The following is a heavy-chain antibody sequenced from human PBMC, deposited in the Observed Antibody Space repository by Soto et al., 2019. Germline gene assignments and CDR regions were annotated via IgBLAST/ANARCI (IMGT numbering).Heavy chain of an antibody. CDR3: ARATLGGNYYGMDV. CDR2: INAGNGNT. CDR1: GYTFTSYA. D-gene: IGHD3-16*01. Sequence: ASVKVSCKASGYTFTSYAMHWVRQAPGQRLEWMGWINAGNGNTKYSQKFQGRVTITRDTSASTAYMELSSLRSEDTAVYYCARATLGGNYYGMDVWGQGTTVTVSS. J-gene: IGHJ6*02. V-gene: IGHV1-3*01.